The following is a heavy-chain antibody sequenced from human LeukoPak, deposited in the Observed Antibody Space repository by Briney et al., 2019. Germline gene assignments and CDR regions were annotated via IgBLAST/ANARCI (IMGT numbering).Heavy chain of an antibody. V-gene: IGHV1-2*02. Sequence: ASVKVSCKASGYTFTGYYMHWVRQAPGQGLEWMGWINPNSGDTNYAQKFQGRVTMTRDTSISTAYMELSRLRSDDTAVYYCARVPESDYYYYYMDVWGKGTTVTVSS. D-gene: IGHD2/OR15-2a*01. CDR3: ARVPESDYYYYYMDV. CDR2: INPNSGDT. J-gene: IGHJ6*03. CDR1: GYTFTGYY.